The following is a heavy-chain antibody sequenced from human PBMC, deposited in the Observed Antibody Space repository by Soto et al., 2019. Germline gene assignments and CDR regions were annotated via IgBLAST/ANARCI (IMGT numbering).Heavy chain of an antibody. CDR1: GGSVSSGSYY. CDR2: IYYSGST. D-gene: IGHD3-10*01. CDR3: AGEGVDYYGSGLEYYFDY. J-gene: IGHJ4*02. Sequence: PSETLSLTCTVSGGSVSSGSYYWSWIRQPPGKGLEWIGYIYYSGSTNYNPSLKSRVTISVDTSKNQFSLKLSSVTAADTAVYYSAGEGVDYYGSGLEYYFDYWGQGTLVTVS. V-gene: IGHV4-61*01.